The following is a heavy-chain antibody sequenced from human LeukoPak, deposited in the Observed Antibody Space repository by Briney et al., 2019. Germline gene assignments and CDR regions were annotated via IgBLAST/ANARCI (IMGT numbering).Heavy chain of an antibody. D-gene: IGHD2-15*01. V-gene: IGHV4-59*01. J-gene: IGHJ5*02. CDR2: IYYSGST. CDR3: ANIVVVVAATSKPYNWFDP. CDR1: GGSISSYY. Sequence: PSETLSLTCTVSGGSISSYYWSWIRQPPGKGLEWIGYIYYSGSTNYNPSLKSRVTISVDTSKNQFSLKLSSVTAADTAVYYCANIVVVVAATSKPYNWFDPWGQGTLVTVSS.